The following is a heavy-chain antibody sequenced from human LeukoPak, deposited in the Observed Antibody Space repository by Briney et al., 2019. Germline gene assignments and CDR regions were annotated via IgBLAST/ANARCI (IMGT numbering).Heavy chain of an antibody. CDR2: IIPIFGIA. V-gene: IGHV1-69*04. CDR1: GGTFSSYA. D-gene: IGHD2-15*01. Sequence: ASVKVSCKASGGTFSSYAISWVRQAPGQGLEWMGRIIPIFGIANYAQKFQGRVTITADKSTSTAYMELSSLRSEDTAVYYCARGSCSGGSCYPALAYCFDYWGQGTLVTVSS. CDR3: ARGSCSGGSCYPALAYCFDY. J-gene: IGHJ4*02.